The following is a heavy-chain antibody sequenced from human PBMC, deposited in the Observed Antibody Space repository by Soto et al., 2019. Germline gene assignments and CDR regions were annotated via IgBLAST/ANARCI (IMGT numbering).Heavy chain of an antibody. CDR1: GGSFSGYY. CDR3: ARGEYSGSSY. Sequence: LSLTCAVYGGSFSGYYWSWIRQPPGKGLEWIGEINHSGSTNYNPSLKSRVTISVDTSKNQFSLKLSSVTAADTAVYYCARGEYSGSSYWGQGTLVTVSS. V-gene: IGHV4-34*01. J-gene: IGHJ4*02. D-gene: IGHD1-26*01. CDR2: INHSGST.